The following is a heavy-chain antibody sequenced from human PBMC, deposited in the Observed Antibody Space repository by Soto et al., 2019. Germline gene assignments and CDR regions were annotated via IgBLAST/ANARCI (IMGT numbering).Heavy chain of an antibody. V-gene: IGHV3-30-3*01. D-gene: IGHD3-22*01. Sequence: GGSLRLSCAASGFTFSGYAMHWVRQAPGKGLEWVALISYDGSNKYYADSVKGRFTISRDNSKNTLYLQMNSLRTEDTAVYYCARDRDYYDSSGPPRYFDYWGQGTLVTVSS. CDR2: ISYDGSNK. CDR3: ARDRDYYDSSGPPRYFDY. CDR1: GFTFSGYA. J-gene: IGHJ4*02.